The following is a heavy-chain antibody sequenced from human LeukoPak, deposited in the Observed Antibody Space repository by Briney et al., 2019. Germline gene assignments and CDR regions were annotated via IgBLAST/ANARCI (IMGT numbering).Heavy chain of an antibody. CDR3: ARVSLWFGELGIDY. Sequence: KPSETLSLTCAVYGGSFSGYYWSWIRQPPGKGLEWIGEINHSGSTNYNPSLKGRVTISVDTSKNQFSLKLSSVTAADTAVYYCARVSLWFGELGIDYWGQGTLVTVSS. CDR1: GGSFSGYY. J-gene: IGHJ4*02. CDR2: INHSGST. V-gene: IGHV4-34*01. D-gene: IGHD3-10*01.